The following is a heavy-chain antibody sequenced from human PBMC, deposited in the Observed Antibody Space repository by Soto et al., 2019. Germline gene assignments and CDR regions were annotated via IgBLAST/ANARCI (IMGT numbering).Heavy chain of an antibody. J-gene: IGHJ6*02. CDR3: AKSSKSRARIWFGELSLYYYYGMDV. V-gene: IGHV3-23*01. CDR2: ISGSGGST. D-gene: IGHD3-10*01. CDR1: GFTFSSYA. Sequence: EVQLLESGGGLVQPGGSLRLSCAASGFTFSSYAMSWVRQAPGKGLEWVSAISGSGGSTYYADSVKGRFTISRDNSKNTLYLQMNSMRAEDTAVYYCAKSSKSRARIWFGELSLYYYYGMDVWGQGTTVTVSS.